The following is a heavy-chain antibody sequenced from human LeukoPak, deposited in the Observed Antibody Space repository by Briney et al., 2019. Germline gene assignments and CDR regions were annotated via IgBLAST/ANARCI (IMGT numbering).Heavy chain of an antibody. Sequence: PSETLSLTCTVSGGSLSSYYWSWIRQPPGKGLEWIGYIYYSGSTNYNPSLKSRVTISVDTSKNQFSLKLSSGTAADTAVYYCARDDPSYSSGFDYWGQGTLVTVSS. CDR1: GGSLSSYY. D-gene: IGHD6-19*01. CDR2: IYYSGST. CDR3: ARDDPSYSSGFDY. V-gene: IGHV4-59*01. J-gene: IGHJ4*02.